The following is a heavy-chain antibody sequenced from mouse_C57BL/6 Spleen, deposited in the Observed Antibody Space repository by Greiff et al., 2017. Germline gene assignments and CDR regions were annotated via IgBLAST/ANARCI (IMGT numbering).Heavy chain of an antibody. Sequence: QVQLQQSGAELVKPGASVKISCKASGYAFSSYWMNWVKQRPGKGLEWIGQIYPGDGDTNYNGKFKGKATLTADKSSSTAYMQLSSLTTEDSAVYFCARRGTTAYGDYWGQGTSVTVSS. CDR1: GYAFSSYW. D-gene: IGHD1-2*01. CDR3: ARRGTTAYGDY. V-gene: IGHV1-80*01. J-gene: IGHJ4*01. CDR2: IYPGDGDT.